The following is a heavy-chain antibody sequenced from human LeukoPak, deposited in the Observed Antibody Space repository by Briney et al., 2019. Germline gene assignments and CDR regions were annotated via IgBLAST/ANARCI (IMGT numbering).Heavy chain of an antibody. J-gene: IGHJ2*01. V-gene: IGHV4-59*01. D-gene: IGHD6-13*01. CDR2: IYYSGST. CDR3: ARVYYSNSYDYWYFDL. CDR1: GFTFSSSE. Sequence: PGGSLRLSCVASGFTFSSSEMNWVRQAPGKGLEWIAYIYYSGSTNYNPSLKSRVTISVDTSKNQFSLKLSSVTAADTAVYYCARVYYSNSYDYWYFDLWGRGTLVTVSS.